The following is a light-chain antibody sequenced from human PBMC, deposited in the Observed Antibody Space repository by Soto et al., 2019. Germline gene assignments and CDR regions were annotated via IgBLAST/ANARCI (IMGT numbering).Light chain of an antibody. V-gene: IGKV4-1*01. J-gene: IGKJ5*01. CDR3: QQYYSSPS. Sequence: DIVMTQSPDSLAVSLGERATINCKSSQSVLFTSNNKNYLAWYQQIPGQPPKLLIYWASTRESGVPDRFSRSGSGADFTLTTRSLQSDDVAVDHCQQYYSSPSFGQGTRLESK. CDR1: QSVLFTSNNKNY. CDR2: WAS.